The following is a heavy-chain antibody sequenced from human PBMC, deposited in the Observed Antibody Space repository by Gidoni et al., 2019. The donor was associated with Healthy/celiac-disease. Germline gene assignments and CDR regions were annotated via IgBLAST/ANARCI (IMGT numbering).Heavy chain of an antibody. V-gene: IGHV3-21*01. CDR2: ISSSSSYI. Sequence: EVQLVESGGGLVKPGGSLRLSCAASGFTFSSYSMNWVRQAPGKGLEWVSSISSSSSYIYYADSVKGRFTISRDNAKNSLYLQMNSLRAEDTAVYYCARDLKTTYYDCWRLPQISFYFDYWGQGTLVTVSS. J-gene: IGHJ4*02. CDR3: ARDLKTTYYDCWRLPQISFYFDY. CDR1: GFTFSSYS. D-gene: IGHD3-3*01.